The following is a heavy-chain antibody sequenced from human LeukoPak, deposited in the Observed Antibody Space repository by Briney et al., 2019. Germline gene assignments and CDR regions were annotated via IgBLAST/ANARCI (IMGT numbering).Heavy chain of an antibody. J-gene: IGHJ4*02. CDR2: INPKSGGT. V-gene: IGHV1-2*02. D-gene: IGHD6-13*01. Sequence: ASVKVSCKASGYTFTGYYMHWVRQAPGQGLEWMGWINPKSGGTNYAQQFQGRVTRTRDTSISPAYMELSRLTSDDTAVYYCASPLYSTSWYGTGYFGYWGQGTLVTVSS. CDR1: GYTFTGYY. CDR3: ASPLYSTSWYGTGYFGY.